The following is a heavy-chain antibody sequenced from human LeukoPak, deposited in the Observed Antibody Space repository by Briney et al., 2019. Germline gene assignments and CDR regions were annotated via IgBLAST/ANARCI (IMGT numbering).Heavy chain of an antibody. CDR2: IYYSGST. D-gene: IGHD6-13*01. CDR3: AREGAAAGIGDYYYYMDV. J-gene: IGHJ6*03. V-gene: IGHV4-39*07. Sequence: SETLSLTCTVSGGSISSYYWSWIRQPPGKGLEWIGSIYYSGSTYYNPSLKSRVTISVDTSKNQFSLKLSSVTAADTAVYYCAREGAAAGIGDYYYYMDVWGKGTTVTISS. CDR1: GGSISSYY.